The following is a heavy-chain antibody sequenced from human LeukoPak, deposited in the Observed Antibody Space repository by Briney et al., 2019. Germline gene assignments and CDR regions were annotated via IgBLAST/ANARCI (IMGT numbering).Heavy chain of an antibody. CDR3: ARAEGHYGPYYFDY. CDR2: INPNSGGT. V-gene: IGHV1-2*02. CDR1: GYTFTGYY. D-gene: IGHD4-17*01. J-gene: IGHJ4*02. Sequence: ASVKVSCKASGYTFTGYYMHWVRQAPGQGLEWMGWINPNSGGTNYAQKFQGRVTMTRDTSISTAYMELRSLRSDDTAVYYCARAEGHYGPYYFDYWGQGTLVTVSS.